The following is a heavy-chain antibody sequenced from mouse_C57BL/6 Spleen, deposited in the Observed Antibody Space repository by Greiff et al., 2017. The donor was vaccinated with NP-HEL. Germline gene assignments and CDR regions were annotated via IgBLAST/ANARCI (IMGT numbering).Heavy chain of an antibody. Sequence: SGPELVKPGASVKISCKASGYAFSSSWMNWVKQRPGKGLEWIGRIYPGDGDTNYNGKFKGKATLTADKSSSTAYMQLSSLTSEDSAVYFCANTVVERGYWGQGTTLTVSS. CDR3: ANTVVERGY. V-gene: IGHV1-82*01. D-gene: IGHD1-1*01. CDR1: GYAFSSSW. CDR2: IYPGDGDT. J-gene: IGHJ2*01.